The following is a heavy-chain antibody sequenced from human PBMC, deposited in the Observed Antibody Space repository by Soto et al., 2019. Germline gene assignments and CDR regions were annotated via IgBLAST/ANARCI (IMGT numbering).Heavy chain of an antibody. J-gene: IGHJ4*02. CDR2: IYYSGST. CDR1: GGSISSGGYY. CDR3: ARLYYDFWSGPHYFDY. Sequence: SETLSLTCTVSGGSISSGGYYWSWIRQHPGKGLEWIGYIYYSGSTYYNPSLKSRVTISVDTSKNQFSLKLSPVTAADTAVYYCARLYYDFWSGPHYFDYWGQGTRVTVSS. V-gene: IGHV4-31*03. D-gene: IGHD3-3*01.